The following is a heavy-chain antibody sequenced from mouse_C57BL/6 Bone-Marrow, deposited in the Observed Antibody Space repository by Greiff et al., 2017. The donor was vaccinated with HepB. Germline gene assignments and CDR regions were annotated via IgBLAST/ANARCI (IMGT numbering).Heavy chain of an antibody. CDR1: GYAFSSSW. CDR2: IYPGDGDT. V-gene: IGHV1-82*01. D-gene: IGHD2-1*01. CDR3: ARLDYGNYPYYAMDY. J-gene: IGHJ4*01. Sequence: QVQLQQSGPELVKPGASVKISCKASGYAFSSSWMNWVKQRPGKGLEWIGRIYPGDGDTNYNEKFKGKATLTADKSSSTAYMQLSSLTSEDSAVYFCARLDYGNYPYYAMDYWGQGTSVTVSS.